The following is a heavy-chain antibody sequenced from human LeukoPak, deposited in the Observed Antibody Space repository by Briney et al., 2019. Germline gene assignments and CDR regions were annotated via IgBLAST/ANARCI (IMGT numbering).Heavy chain of an antibody. CDR1: GGSISSSSYY. J-gene: IGHJ3*02. CDR2: IYYSGST. D-gene: IGHD3-22*01. Sequence: PSETLSLTCTVSGGSISSSSYYWGWIRQPPGKGLEWIGSIYYSGSTYYNPSLKSRVTISVDTSKNQFSLKLSSVTAADTAVYYCARETDRREAFDIWGQGTMVTVSS. V-gene: IGHV4-39*07. CDR3: ARETDRREAFDI.